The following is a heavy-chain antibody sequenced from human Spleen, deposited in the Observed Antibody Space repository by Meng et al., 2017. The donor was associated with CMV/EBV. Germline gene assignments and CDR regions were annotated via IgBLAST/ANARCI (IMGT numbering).Heavy chain of an antibody. Sequence: GESLKISCAASGFTFSSYAMHWVRQAPGKGLEWVAVISYDGSNKYYADSVKGRFTISRDNSKNTLYLQMNSLRAEDTAVYYCASFPSSWLVLFSGSGGMDVWGQGTTVTVSS. CDR3: ASFPSSWLVLFSGSGGMDV. CDR2: ISYDGSNK. J-gene: IGHJ6*02. V-gene: IGHV3-30-3*01. D-gene: IGHD6-19*01. CDR1: GFTFSSYA.